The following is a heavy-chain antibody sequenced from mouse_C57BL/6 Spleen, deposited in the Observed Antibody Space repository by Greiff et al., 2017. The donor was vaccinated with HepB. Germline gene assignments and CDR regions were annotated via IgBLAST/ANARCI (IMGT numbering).Heavy chain of an antibody. CDR1: GFTFSDYG. CDR3: AKPYENDFDY. J-gene: IGHJ2*01. CDR2: ISSGNSTI. D-gene: IGHD2-12*01. V-gene: IGHV5-17*01. Sequence: EVQVVESGGGLVKPGGSLKLSCAASGFTFSDYGMHWVRQAPEKGLEWVAYISSGNSTIYYADKVKGRFTISRDNAKNTLFLQMTSLRSEDTGMYYCAKPYENDFDYWGQGTTLTVSS.